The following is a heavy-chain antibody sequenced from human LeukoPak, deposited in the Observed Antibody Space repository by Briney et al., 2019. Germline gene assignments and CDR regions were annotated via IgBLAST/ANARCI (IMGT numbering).Heavy chain of an antibody. CDR2: IYTSGST. V-gene: IGHV4-61*02. J-gene: IGHJ4*02. Sequence: SQTLSLTCTVSGGSISSGSYYWSWIRQPAGKGLEWIGRIYTSGSTNYNPSLKSRVTISVGTSKNQFSLKLSSVTAADTAVYYCARGWELLHFDYWGQGTLVTVSS. D-gene: IGHD1-26*01. CDR3: ARGWELLHFDY. CDR1: GGSISSGSYY.